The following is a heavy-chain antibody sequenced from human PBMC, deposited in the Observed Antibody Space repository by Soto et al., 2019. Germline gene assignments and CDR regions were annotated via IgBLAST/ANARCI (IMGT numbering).Heavy chain of an antibody. Sequence: QVQLQESGPGLVKPSETLSLTCTVSGGSIRSYYWSWIRQPPGKGLEWIGYIYYSGSTNYNPSLKSRVTISVDTSKNQFSLKLSSVTAADTAVYYCARHYGYGYARDWGQGTMVTVSS. J-gene: IGHJ4*02. CDR1: GGSIRSYY. CDR3: ARHYGYGYARD. D-gene: IGHD5-18*01. V-gene: IGHV4-59*08. CDR2: IYYSGST.